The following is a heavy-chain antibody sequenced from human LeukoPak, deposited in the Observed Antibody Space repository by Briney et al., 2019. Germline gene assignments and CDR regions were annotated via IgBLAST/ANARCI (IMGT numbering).Heavy chain of an antibody. J-gene: IGHJ4*02. V-gene: IGHV4-30-4*01. CDR2: IYYSGST. CDR1: GGSISSGDYY. D-gene: IGHD5-12*01. CDR3: ARLGIVATVVDY. Sequence: SQTLSLTCTVSGGSISSGDYYWNWIRQPPGKGLEWIGYIYYSGSTYYNPSLKSRVTISVDTSKNQFPLKLSSVTAADTAVYYCARLGIVATVVDYWGQGTLVTVSS.